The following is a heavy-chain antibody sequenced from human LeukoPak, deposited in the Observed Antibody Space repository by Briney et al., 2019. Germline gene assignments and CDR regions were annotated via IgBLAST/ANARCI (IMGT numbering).Heavy chain of an antibody. V-gene: IGHV4-39*07. J-gene: IGHJ5*02. CDR2: IYYSGST. D-gene: IGHD2-2*02. Sequence: SETLSLTCTVSGGSISSSSYYWGWIRQPPGKGLEWIGSIYYSGSTYYNPSLKSRVTISVDRSKNQFSLKLSSVTAADTAVYYCARGPYCSSTSCYIRFDPWGQGTLVTVSS. CDR3: ARGPYCSSTSCYIRFDP. CDR1: GGSISSSSYY.